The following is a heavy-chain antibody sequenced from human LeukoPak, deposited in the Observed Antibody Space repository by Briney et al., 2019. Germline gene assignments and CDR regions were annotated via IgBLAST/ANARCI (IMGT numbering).Heavy chain of an antibody. Sequence: SETLSLTCTVSGGSISSGGYYWSWIRQHPGKGLEWIGYIYYSGSTYYNPSLKSRVTISVDTSKIQFSLKLSSVTAADTAVYYCARGKGSGAAADYYYYGMDVWGKGTTVTVSS. J-gene: IGHJ6*04. CDR3: ARGKGSGAAADYYYYGMDV. D-gene: IGHD6-13*01. CDR1: GGSISSGGYY. CDR2: IYYSGST. V-gene: IGHV4-31*03.